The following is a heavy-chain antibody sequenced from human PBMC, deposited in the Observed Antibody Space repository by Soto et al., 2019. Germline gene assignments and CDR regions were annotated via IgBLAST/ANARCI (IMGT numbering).Heavy chain of an antibody. J-gene: IGHJ4*02. D-gene: IGHD2-15*01. CDR2: ITRSGDAT. CDR3: AKGTLGWCSGVTCYPFDS. CDR1: GFTFSSYA. V-gene: IGHV3-23*01. Sequence: EVQLLESGGGLEQPGGSLRLSCAASGFTFSSYAMTWVRQAPGKGLECVSVITRSGDATAYADSVKGRFTMSRDNSKSTLFLQMNSLRVEDTAVYYCAKGTLGWCSGVTCYPFDSWGQGTLVTVSS.